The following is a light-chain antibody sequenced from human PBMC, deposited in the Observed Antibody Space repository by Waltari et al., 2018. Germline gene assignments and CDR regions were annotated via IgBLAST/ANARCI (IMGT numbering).Light chain of an antibody. CDR1: QSVKTN. J-gene: IGKJ3*01. CDR2: GAS. Sequence: EIVLTQSPATLSVSPGERATLSCRASQSVKTNLAWYQQKPGQAPRLLIYGASNRATVVPARFSGSGSGTDFTLTISSLQSEDFALYYCQQYNHWPPVFTFGPGTKLDIK. V-gene: IGKV3-15*01. CDR3: QQYNHWPPVFT.